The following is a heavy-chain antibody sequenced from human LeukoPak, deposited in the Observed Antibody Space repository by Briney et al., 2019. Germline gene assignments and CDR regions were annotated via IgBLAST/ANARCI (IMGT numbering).Heavy chain of an antibody. D-gene: IGHD6-19*01. CDR1: GFPFNKYS. Sequence: PGGSLRLSCAASGFPFNKYSMTWVRQAPGKGLEWVANIKQDGSEKYYVDSVKGRFTISRDNAKNSLYLQMNSLRAEDTAVYYCARQGDSGSNWFDPWGQGTLVTVSS. CDR2: IKQDGSEK. CDR3: ARQGDSGSNWFDP. V-gene: IGHV3-7*01. J-gene: IGHJ5*02.